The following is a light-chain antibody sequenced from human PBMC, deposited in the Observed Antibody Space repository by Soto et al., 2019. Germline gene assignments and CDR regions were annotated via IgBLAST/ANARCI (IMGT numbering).Light chain of an antibody. J-gene: IGKJ4*01. CDR3: QQYNNWHPLT. CDR2: DAS. CDR1: QTISTW. Sequence: DIQVTQSPPTLSASVGDRVTITFRSSQTISTWMAWYQQKPGKAPKLLVYDASTLQSGVASRFSGSGSGTEFTLTISSLQSKDFAVYYCQQYNNWHPLTFGGGTKVDI. V-gene: IGKV1-5*01.